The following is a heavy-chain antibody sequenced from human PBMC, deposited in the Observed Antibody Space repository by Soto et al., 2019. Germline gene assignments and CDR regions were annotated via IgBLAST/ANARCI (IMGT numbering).Heavy chain of an antibody. CDR3: ARLLEGDYWYFDL. Sequence: EVQLVESGGGLVKPGGSLRLSCAASGFTFSSYSMNWVRQAPGQGLEWVSSISSSSTYIYYADSLKGRFTISRDSAKNSLYLQMNSLRAEDTAVYYCARLLEGDYWYFDLWGRGTLVTVSS. CDR1: GFTFSSYS. CDR2: ISSSSTYI. V-gene: IGHV3-21*01. D-gene: IGHD1-1*01. J-gene: IGHJ2*01.